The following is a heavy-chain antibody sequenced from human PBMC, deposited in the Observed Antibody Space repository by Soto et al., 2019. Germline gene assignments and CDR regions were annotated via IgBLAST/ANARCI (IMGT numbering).Heavy chain of an antibody. J-gene: IGHJ2*01. V-gene: IGHV3-7*01. CDR2: INSAGSEK. Sequence: EVQLVESGGGLVQPGGSLRLSCAASGFTFSNYWMTWVRQAPGKGLEWVANINSAGSEKYYVDSVKGGLTNSRDNVKNSLYLQSNSLRAGDTALYCRVRARVDLWGGGTLVTVSS. CDR1: GFTFSNYW. CDR3: VRARVDL.